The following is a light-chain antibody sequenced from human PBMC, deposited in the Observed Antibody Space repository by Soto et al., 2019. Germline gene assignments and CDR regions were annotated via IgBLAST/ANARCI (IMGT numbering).Light chain of an antibody. CDR2: DAS. V-gene: IGKV3-11*01. J-gene: IGKJ1*01. CDR1: ESVGNN. Sequence: VLTQSPATLSLSPGERATVSCRASESVGNNLAWYQQQPGQAPRLLIYDASTTASGIPARFSGSGSGTEFTLTISSLQPEDFAVYYCLQRSGWPRRTFGQGTKVDIK. CDR3: LQRSGWPRRT.